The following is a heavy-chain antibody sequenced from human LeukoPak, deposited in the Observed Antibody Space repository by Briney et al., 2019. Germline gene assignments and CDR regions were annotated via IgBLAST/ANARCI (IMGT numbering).Heavy chain of an antibody. J-gene: IGHJ4*02. Sequence: GGSLRLSCAASGFTFSSSGMHWVRRAPGKGLEWVAFISYDGSNRYYADSVKGRLTISRDNSKNTLYLQMNSLRAEDTAVYYCAKETRGSYSDYWGQGTLVTVSS. CDR3: AKETRGSYSDY. CDR1: GFTFSSSG. V-gene: IGHV3-30*02. D-gene: IGHD5-12*01. CDR2: ISYDGSNR.